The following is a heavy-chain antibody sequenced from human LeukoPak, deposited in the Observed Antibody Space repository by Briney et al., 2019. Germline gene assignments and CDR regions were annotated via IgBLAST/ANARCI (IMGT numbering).Heavy chain of an antibody. CDR3: ARGDPPGTY. CDR2: IKQDGSQK. D-gene: IGHD1-1*01. V-gene: IGHV3-7*01. Sequence: PGGSLRLSCAASGFTFSTYWMTWVRQAPGKGLEWVANIKQDGSQKYYVDSVKGRFTIARDNAKNSLYLQMNSLRPEDTAVYYCARGDPPGTYWGQGTLVTVSS. CDR1: GFTFSTYW. J-gene: IGHJ4*02.